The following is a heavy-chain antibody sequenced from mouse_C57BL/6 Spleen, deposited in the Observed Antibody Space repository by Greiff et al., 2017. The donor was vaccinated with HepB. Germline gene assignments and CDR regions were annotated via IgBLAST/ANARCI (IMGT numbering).Heavy chain of an antibody. CDR2: IYPGSGNT. D-gene: IGHD2-4*01. CDR3: AREDYDWYFDV. V-gene: IGHV1-76*01. Sequence: QVQLQQSGAELVRPGASVKLSCKASGYTFTDYYINWVKQRPGQGLEWIARIYPGSGNTDYNEKFKGKATLTAEKSSSTAYMQLSSLTSEDSAVYFCAREDYDWYFDVWGTGTTVTVSS. J-gene: IGHJ1*03. CDR1: GYTFTDYY.